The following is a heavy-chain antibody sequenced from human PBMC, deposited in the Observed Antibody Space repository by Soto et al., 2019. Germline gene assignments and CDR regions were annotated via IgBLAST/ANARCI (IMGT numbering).Heavy chain of an antibody. D-gene: IGHD3-3*01. CDR2: ISKDGSYE. CDR3: AKVDYDFWTGWGGDFDC. Sequence: QVQLVESGGGVVQPGRSLRLSCAASGFTFSRYGMHWVRQAPGKGLEWVAVISKDGSYEYYGDPVKGRFTISRDNSKNTLFLKMNSLRVEDTAVYYCAKVDYDFWTGWGGDFDCWGQGTLVTVSS. J-gene: IGHJ4*02. V-gene: IGHV3-30*18. CDR1: GFTFSRYG.